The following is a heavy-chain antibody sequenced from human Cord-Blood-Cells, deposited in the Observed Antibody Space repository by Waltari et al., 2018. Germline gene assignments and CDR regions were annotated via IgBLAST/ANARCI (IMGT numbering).Heavy chain of an antibody. CDR1: GGSFSGSY. V-gene: IGHV4-34*01. Sequence: QVQLQQWGAGLLKPSETLSLTCAVYGGSFSGSYWSWIRQPPGKGLEWIGEINHSGSTNYNPSLKSRVTISVDTSKNQFSLKLSSVTAADTAVYYCARGSVVVIATNWFDPWGQGTLVTVSS. D-gene: IGHD2-21*01. J-gene: IGHJ5*02. CDR2: INHSGST. CDR3: ARGSVVVIATNWFDP.